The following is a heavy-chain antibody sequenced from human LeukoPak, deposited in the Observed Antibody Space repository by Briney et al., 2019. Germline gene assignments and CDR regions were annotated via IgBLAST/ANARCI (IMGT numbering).Heavy chain of an antibody. J-gene: IGHJ3*02. V-gene: IGHV1-2*02. CDR2: INPKSGGT. CDR3: ARDLGGSNTKDAFDM. Sequence: ASVKVSCKASGYTFTGNYIHWVRQAPGQGLEWMGWINPKSGGTRSAQNFQGRVTMTRDTSISTAYMDLSTLKSDDTAVNYCARDLGGSNTKDAFDMWGQGTMVTVSS. CDR1: GYTFTGNY. D-gene: IGHD5-24*01.